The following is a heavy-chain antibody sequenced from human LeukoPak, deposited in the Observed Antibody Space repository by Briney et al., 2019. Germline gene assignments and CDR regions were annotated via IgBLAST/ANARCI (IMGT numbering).Heavy chain of an antibody. D-gene: IGHD3-16*02. CDR3: AKEGEVITFGGVIVPYYFDY. V-gene: IGHV3-48*04. Sequence: PGESLRLSCAASGFTFSSYSMNWVRQAPGKGLEWVSYISSSSSTIYYADSVKGRFTISRDNAKNTLYLQMNSLRAEDTAVYYCAKEGEVITFGGVIVPYYFDYWGQGTLVTVSS. CDR2: ISSSSSTI. CDR1: GFTFSSYS. J-gene: IGHJ4*02.